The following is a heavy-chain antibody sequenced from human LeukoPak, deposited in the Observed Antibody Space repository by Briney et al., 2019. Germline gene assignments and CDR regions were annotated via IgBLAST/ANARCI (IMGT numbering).Heavy chain of an antibody. Sequence: PSETLSLTCTVSGGSISSSSSYWGWIRQPPGKGLEWIGSIYYSGSTYYNPSLKSRVTISVDTSKNQFSLRLSSVTAADTAVYYCARQVGERPYYYYGMDAWGQGITVTVSS. CDR2: IYYSGST. CDR1: GGSISSSSSY. J-gene: IGHJ6*02. CDR3: ARQVGERPYYYYGMDA. D-gene: IGHD3-16*01. V-gene: IGHV4-39*01.